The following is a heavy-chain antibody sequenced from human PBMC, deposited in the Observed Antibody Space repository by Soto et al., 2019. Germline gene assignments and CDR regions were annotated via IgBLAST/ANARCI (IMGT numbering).Heavy chain of an antibody. D-gene: IGHD3-10*01. CDR2: ISYDGSNK. J-gene: IGHJ4*02. Sequence: GGSLRLSCAASEFTFSSYAMHWVRQAPGKGLEWVAVISYDGSNKYYADSVKGRFTISRDNSKNTLYLQMNSLRAEDTAVYYCAREGRVTMVRGVPLRWYYFDYWGQGTLVTVSS. V-gene: IGHV3-30-3*01. CDR3: AREGRVTMVRGVPLRWYYFDY. CDR1: EFTFSSYA.